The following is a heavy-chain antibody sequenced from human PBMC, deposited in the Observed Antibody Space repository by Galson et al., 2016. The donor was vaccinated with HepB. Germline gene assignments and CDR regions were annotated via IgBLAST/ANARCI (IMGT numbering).Heavy chain of an antibody. J-gene: IGHJ4*02. D-gene: IGHD3-16*01. V-gene: IGHV4-61*02. CDR1: GGSISSGSYY. CDR3: ARLRDWGYYFDY. Sequence: TLSLTCTVSGGSISSGSYYWSWIRQPAGKGLEWIGRIYPSGNTYYNPSLKSRVTLSVDTSKNQFSLRLTSVTAADTAVYYCARLRDWGYYFDYWGQGTLVTVSS. CDR2: IYPSGNT.